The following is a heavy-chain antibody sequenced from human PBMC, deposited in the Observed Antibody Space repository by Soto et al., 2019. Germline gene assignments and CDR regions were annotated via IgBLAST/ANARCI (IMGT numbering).Heavy chain of an antibody. D-gene: IGHD4-17*01. J-gene: IGHJ4*02. V-gene: IGHV3-33*01. Sequence: QVQLVESGGGVVQPGRSLRLSCAASGFTFSSYGMHWVRQAPGKGLEWVAVIWYDGSNKYYADSVKGRFTISRDNSKNTLYLQMNSLRAEDTAVYYCARDDAVTPIDLGSVDYWGQGTLVTVSS. CDR1: GFTFSSYG. CDR3: ARDDAVTPIDLGSVDY. CDR2: IWYDGSNK.